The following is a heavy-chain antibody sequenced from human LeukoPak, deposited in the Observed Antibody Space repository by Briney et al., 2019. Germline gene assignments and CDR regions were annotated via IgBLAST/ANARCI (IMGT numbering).Heavy chain of an antibody. J-gene: IGHJ6*02. V-gene: IGHV1-8*01. CDR2: MNPNSGNT. Sequence: ASVKVSCKASGYTFASYDINWVRQATGQGLEWMGWMNPNSGNTGYAQKFQGRVTMTRNTSISTAYMELSSLRSEDTAVYYCARDSTLAAHTREHYYKMDVWGQGTAVTVSS. CDR1: GYTFASYD. CDR3: ARDSTLAAHTREHYYKMDV. D-gene: IGHD6-19*01.